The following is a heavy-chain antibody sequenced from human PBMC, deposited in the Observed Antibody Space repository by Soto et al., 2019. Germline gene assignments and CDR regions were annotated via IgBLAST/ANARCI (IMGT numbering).Heavy chain of an antibody. V-gene: IGHV3-30*18. D-gene: IGHD3-16*01. CDR3: AKVSEGSMITFGGVIAS. Sequence: QVQLVASGGGVVQPGRSLRLSCAASGFTFSTYGMHWVRQAPGKGLEWVAVISFDGNIKYYADSVKGRFTISRDSSKTTLFPQMVSMRAADTAVYFCAKVSEGSMITFGGVIASWGQGTLVTVSS. CDR1: GFTFSTYG. J-gene: IGHJ5*01. CDR2: ISFDGNIK.